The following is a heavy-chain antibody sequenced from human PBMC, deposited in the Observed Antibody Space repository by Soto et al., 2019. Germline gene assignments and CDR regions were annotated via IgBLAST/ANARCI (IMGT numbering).Heavy chain of an antibody. V-gene: IGHV3-21*01. D-gene: IGHD6-13*01. CDR3: ARGGSSGPYYYYYMDV. Sequence: EVQLVESGGGLVKPGGSLRLSCAASGFTFSSYSMNWVRQAPGKGLEWVSSISSSSSYIYYADSVKGRFTISRDNAKNSLYLQMNSLRAEDTAVYYCARGGSSGPYYYYYMDVWGKGTTVTVSS. J-gene: IGHJ6*03. CDR2: ISSSSSYI. CDR1: GFTFSSYS.